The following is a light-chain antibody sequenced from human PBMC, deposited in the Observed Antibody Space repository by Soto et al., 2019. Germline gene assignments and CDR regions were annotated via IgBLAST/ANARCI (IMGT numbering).Light chain of an antibody. V-gene: IGKV2-30*01. CDR2: QVS. J-gene: IGKJ5*01. CDR3: MLGTHWPPT. CDR1: RSLGYGDGNTY. Sequence: VAMAQSALSLPVTLGQPASISCRANRSLGYGDGNTYLSWMQQRPGQSPRRLIYQVSKRDSGVPGRFSGSGSGTDFTLKISRVEAEDVGVYYCMLGTHWPPTFGQGTRREIK.